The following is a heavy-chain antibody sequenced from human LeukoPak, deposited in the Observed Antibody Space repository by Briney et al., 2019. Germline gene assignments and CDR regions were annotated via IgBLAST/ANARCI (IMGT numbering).Heavy chain of an antibody. CDR2: INHSGST. D-gene: IGHD4-17*01. CDR1: GGSFSGYY. Sequence: SETLSLTCAVYGGSFSGYYWSWIRQPPGKGLEWIGEINHSGSTNYNPSLKSRVTISVDTSKNQFSLKLSSVTAADTAVYYCARDLRYYYYYGMDVWGQGTTVTVSS. CDR3: ARDLRYYYYYGMDV. J-gene: IGHJ6*02. V-gene: IGHV4-34*01.